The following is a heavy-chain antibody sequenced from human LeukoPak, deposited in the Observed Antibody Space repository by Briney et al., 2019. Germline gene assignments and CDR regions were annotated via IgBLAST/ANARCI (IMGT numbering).Heavy chain of an antibody. CDR3: AREGGYDIFTCYKDY. CDR1: GYIFTTYF. Sequence: GASVKVSCKASGYIFTTYFIHWVRQAPGQGLEWMGWINPNNGDTNYVQKFQGRVTMNRDTSISTAYMELTRLRFDDTAVYYCAREGGYDIFTCYKDYWGQGTMVTVSS. CDR2: INPNNGDT. V-gene: IGHV1-2*02. J-gene: IGHJ4*02. D-gene: IGHD3-9*01.